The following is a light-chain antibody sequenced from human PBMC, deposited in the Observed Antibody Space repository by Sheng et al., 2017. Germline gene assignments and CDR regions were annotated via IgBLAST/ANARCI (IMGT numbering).Light chain of an antibody. Sequence: DIQMTQSPSSLSASVGNRVIITCRASQSISTYLNWYQQKPGKAPKLLIYAASTLQYGVPSRFSGRGSGTDFTLAISSLQPEDFATYYCQQSYSTPLTFGGGTKVEI. CDR3: QQSYSTPLT. CDR1: QSISTY. J-gene: IGKJ4*01. V-gene: IGKV1-39*01. CDR2: AAS.